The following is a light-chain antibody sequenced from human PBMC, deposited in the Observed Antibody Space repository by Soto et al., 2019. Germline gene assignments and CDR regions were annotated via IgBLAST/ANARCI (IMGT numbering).Light chain of an antibody. CDR1: SSDVGNYIF. V-gene: IGLV2-14*01. CDR2: DIN. CDR3: VSYKPTAASV. Sequence: QSVLTQPASVSGARGQSITISCTGTSSDVGNYIFVSWYRQHPGKAPKLMIYDINNRPSGVSNRFSGSKSGNTASLTISGLQAEDEDYYYCVSYKPTAASVF. J-gene: IGLJ2*01.